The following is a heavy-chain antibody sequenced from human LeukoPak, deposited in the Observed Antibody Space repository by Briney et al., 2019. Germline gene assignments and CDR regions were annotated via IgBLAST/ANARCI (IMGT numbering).Heavy chain of an antibody. V-gene: IGHV1-69*13. Sequence: SVKVSCKASGGTFSSYAISWVRQAPGQGLEWMGGIIPIFGTANYAQKFQGRVTITADESTSTAYMELSSLRSEDTAVYYCASSYNWNPYYYYGMDVWGQGATVTVS. CDR2: IIPIFGTA. D-gene: IGHD1-20*01. J-gene: IGHJ6*02. CDR3: ASSYNWNPYYYYGMDV. CDR1: GGTFSSYA.